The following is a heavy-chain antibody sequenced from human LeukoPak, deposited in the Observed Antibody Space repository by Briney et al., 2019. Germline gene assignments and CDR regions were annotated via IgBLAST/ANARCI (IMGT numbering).Heavy chain of an antibody. CDR2: MNPNSGNT. CDR1: GYTFTSSD. D-gene: IGHD3-22*01. Sequence: VSVKVSCKASGYTFTSSDINWVRQATGQGLEWMGWMNPNSGNTGYAQKFQGRVTMTRNTSISTAYMELSSLRSEDTAVYYCASWSRNDSSGYPFDYWGQGTLVTVSS. V-gene: IGHV1-8*01. CDR3: ASWSRNDSSGYPFDY. J-gene: IGHJ4*02.